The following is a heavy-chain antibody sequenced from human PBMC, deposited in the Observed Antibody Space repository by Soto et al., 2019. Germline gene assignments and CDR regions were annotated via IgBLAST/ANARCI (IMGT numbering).Heavy chain of an antibody. D-gene: IGHD1-1*01. V-gene: IGHV3-23*01. Sequence: GGSLRLSCAASGFPFSSYAMTWVRQTPGKGLEWVPGISGSGGITYYADSVKGRFTISRDNSNNTLFLQMHSLRADDTAVYYCAKSLSASPNYFFDSWGQGTLVTVS. CDR2: ISGSGGIT. J-gene: IGHJ4*02. CDR3: AKSLSASPNYFFDS. CDR1: GFPFSSYA.